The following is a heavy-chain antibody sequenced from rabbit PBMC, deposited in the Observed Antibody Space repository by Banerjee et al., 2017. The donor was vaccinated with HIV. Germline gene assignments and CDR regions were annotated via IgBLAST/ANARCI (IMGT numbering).Heavy chain of an antibody. CDR3: ARGWASSSGYYAFNL. V-gene: IGHV1S7*01. Sequence: QVKETGGGLVQPGGSLTLFCKVSGFSLSSYYMNWVRQAPGKGLEWIGRIYVGEGSTDYASWVNGRFTISSDNAQNTVDLQMNSLTAADTATYFCARGWASSSGYYAFNLWGPGTLVTVS. J-gene: IGHJ4*01. D-gene: IGHD1-1*01. CDR1: GFSLSSYY. CDR2: IYVGEGST.